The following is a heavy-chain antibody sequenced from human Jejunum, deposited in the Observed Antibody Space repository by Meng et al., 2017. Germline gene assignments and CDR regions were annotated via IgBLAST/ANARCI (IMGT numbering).Heavy chain of an antibody. CDR1: GYSFTTYN. V-gene: IGHV1-8*01. CDR3: ARGHVTLDP. CDR2: MNPTSGDT. Sequence: QVQLVQSGAEVNNPGASVKVSCKASGYSFTTYNINWVRQAAGKGFEWMGWMNPTSGDTGYAQKFQGRITITRDTSTSTTNMELSSLRSDDTAMYYCARGHVTLDPWGQGTLVTVSS. J-gene: IGHJ5*02.